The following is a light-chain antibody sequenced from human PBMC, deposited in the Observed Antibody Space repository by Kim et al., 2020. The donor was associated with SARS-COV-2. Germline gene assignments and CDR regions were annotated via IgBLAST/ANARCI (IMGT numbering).Light chain of an antibody. Sequence: ETVMTQSPAALSVSPGERATLSCRASQSISTYLVWYQQKPGQAPRLLIYDASNRATGIPARFSGSGSGTDFTLTISSLEPEDFAVYYCHQRLDWPLTFGGGTKVDIK. CDR1: QSISTY. CDR2: DAS. V-gene: IGKV3-11*01. J-gene: IGKJ4*01. CDR3: HQRLDWPLT.